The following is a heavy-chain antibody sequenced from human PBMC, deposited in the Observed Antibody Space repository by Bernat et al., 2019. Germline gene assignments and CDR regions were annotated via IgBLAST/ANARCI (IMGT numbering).Heavy chain of an antibody. CDR3: TKEGGLAAPNGY. V-gene: IGHV3-30*18. CDR2: ISYDGSNK. Sequence: QVQLVESGGGVVQPGRSLRLSCAASGFTFSSYGMHWVRQAPGKGLEWVAVISYDGSNKYYADSARGRFTISRDNSKNTLYLQMNSLRAEDTAVYYCTKEGGLAAPNGYWGQGTLVTVSS. J-gene: IGHJ4*02. CDR1: GFTFSSYG. D-gene: IGHD2-8*01.